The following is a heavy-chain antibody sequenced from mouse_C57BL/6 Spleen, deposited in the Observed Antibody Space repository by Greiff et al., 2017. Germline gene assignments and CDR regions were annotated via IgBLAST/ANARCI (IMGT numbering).Heavy chain of an antibody. J-gene: IGHJ4*01. CDR2: ISSGGDYI. D-gene: IGHD2-3*01. CDR3: TRDSGLDDCYLYYAMDY. CDR1: GFTFSSYA. Sequence: EVMLVESGAGLVKPGGSLKLSCAASGFTFSSYAMSWVRQTPEKRLEWVAYISSGGDYIYYADTVKGRFTISRDNARNTLYLQMSSLKSEDTAMYYCTRDSGLDDCYLYYAMDYWGQGTSVTVSS. V-gene: IGHV5-9-1*02.